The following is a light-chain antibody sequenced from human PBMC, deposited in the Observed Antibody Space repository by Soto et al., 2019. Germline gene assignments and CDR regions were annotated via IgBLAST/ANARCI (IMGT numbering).Light chain of an antibody. CDR3: TSYAGSNIWV. Sequence: QSALTQPPSASGSPGQSVTISCTGTSSDVGGYNYVSWFQQHPGKAPKLMIDEVSKRPSGVPDRFSGSKTGNTASLTVSRLQAEDEADYYCTSYAGSNIWVFGGGTKVTVL. J-gene: IGLJ2*01. V-gene: IGLV2-8*01. CDR2: EVS. CDR1: SSDVGGYNY.